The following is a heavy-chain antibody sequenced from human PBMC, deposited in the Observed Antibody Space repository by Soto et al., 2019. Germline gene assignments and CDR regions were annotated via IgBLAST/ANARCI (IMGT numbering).Heavy chain of an antibody. CDR2: IYHSGTT. D-gene: IGHD2-15*01. CDR1: GASISTYY. Sequence: PSETLSLTCTVSGASISTYYCSWIRQPPGKGLEWIGYIYHSGTTNYNPSLKSRVTISADTSKNQFSLKLSSVTTADTAMYYCAGGVRYCSGGSCLAWFDPWGQGTLLTVS. CDR3: AGGVRYCSGGSCLAWFDP. J-gene: IGHJ5*02. V-gene: IGHV4-59*01.